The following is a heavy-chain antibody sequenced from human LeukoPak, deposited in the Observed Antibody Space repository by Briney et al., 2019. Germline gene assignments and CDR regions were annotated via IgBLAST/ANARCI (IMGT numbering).Heavy chain of an antibody. Sequence: GGSLRLSCAVPGSTVSSNYMTWVRQAPGKGLEWVSVIYSGGSTFYADSVTGRFTISRDNSKNTLYLQMNSLRVDDTAVYYCTSREYGGNSPAFDFWGQGTRVTVSS. CDR1: GSTVSSNY. CDR3: TSREYGGNSPAFDF. V-gene: IGHV3-66*01. J-gene: IGHJ3*01. CDR2: IYSGGST. D-gene: IGHD4-23*01.